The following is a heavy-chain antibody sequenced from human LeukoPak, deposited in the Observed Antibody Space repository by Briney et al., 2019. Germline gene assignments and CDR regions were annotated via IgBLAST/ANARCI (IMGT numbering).Heavy chain of an antibody. D-gene: IGHD1-1*01. CDR2: IYYSGST. V-gene: IGHV4-31*03. CDR1: GGSISSGGYY. Sequence: SRTLFLTCTVSGGSISSGGYYWSWLRHHPGTGLEWIGYIYYSGSTYYNPSLKSRVTISVDTSKNQFCLKLSSVTAADTAVYYCARASLQPEDYFDYWGQGTLVTVPS. CDR3: ARASLQPEDYFDY. J-gene: IGHJ4*02.